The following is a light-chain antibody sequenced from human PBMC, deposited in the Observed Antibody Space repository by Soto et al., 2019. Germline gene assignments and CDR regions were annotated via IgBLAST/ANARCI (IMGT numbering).Light chain of an antibody. Sequence: QSVLTQPASVSGSPGQSITISCTGTSSDVGGFRFVTWYQQHPGKAPKLMIYEVSNRPAGVSDRFSGSKSGNTASLTISGLQAEDEADYYCSSWTTRSTYVFGTGTKVTVL. CDR2: EVS. V-gene: IGLV2-14*01. CDR3: SSWTTRSTYV. CDR1: SSDVGGFRF. J-gene: IGLJ1*01.